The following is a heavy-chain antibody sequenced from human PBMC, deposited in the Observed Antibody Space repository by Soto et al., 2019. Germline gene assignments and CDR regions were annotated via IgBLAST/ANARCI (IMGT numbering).Heavy chain of an antibody. D-gene: IGHD6-19*01. CDR3: ARSFTAGTAGDY. Sequence: PGESLKISCQGSGYRFINYWIGWVRQMPGKGLEWMGIINPGDSDTRYSPSFQGQVTISADKSISTAYLQWSSLKASDTAIYFCARSFTAGTAGDYWSQGTLVTVSS. CDR1: GYRFINYW. CDR2: INPGDSDT. J-gene: IGHJ4*02. V-gene: IGHV5-51*01.